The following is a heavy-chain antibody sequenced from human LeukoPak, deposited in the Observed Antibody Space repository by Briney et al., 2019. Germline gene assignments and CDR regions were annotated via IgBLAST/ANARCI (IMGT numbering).Heavy chain of an antibody. V-gene: IGHV1-2*02. J-gene: IGHJ4*02. CDR3: AFFEYSSSSSHY. Sequence: GASLKVSCKASGYVFTGYYMHWVRQAPGQGLEWMGWINPNSGGTKYAQKFQDRVTMTRDTSISTAYMELSRLRSDDTAVYYCAFFEYSSSSSHYWGQGTLVTASS. CDR1: GYVFTGYY. D-gene: IGHD6-6*01. CDR2: INPNSGGT.